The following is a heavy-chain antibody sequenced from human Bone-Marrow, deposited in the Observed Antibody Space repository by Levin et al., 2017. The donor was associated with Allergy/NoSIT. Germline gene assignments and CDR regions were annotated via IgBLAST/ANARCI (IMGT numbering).Heavy chain of an antibody. D-gene: IGHD5-18*01. CDR1: GSTFTSHW. Sequence: GESLKISCKGSGSTFTSHWIAWVRQMPGRGLEWMGIIYPGDSDTKYNPSFQAQVPIPPDKSINTAYLQWSSLKASDSAIYYCARVNTPKGGNNHYGLDVWGQGTAVTVSS. V-gene: IGHV5-51*01. CDR2: IYPGDSDT. J-gene: IGHJ6*02. CDR3: ARVNTPKGGNNHYGLDV.